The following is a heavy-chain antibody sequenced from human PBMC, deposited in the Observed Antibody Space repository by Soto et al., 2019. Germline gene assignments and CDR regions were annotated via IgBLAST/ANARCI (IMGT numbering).Heavy chain of an antibody. CDR2: INPNSGGT. J-gene: IGHJ6*02. CDR1: GYTFTGYY. CDR3: ASNGGYDYYYYYGMDV. Sequence: ASVKVSCKASGYTFTGYYMHWVRQAPGQGLEWMGWINPNSGGTNYAQKFQGRVTMTRDTSISTAYMELSRLRSDDTAVYYCASNGGYDYYYYYGMDVWGQGTTVTVSS. V-gene: IGHV1-2*02. D-gene: IGHD5-12*01.